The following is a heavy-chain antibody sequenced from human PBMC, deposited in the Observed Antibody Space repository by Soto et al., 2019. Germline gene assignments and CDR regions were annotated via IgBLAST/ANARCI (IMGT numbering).Heavy chain of an antibody. Sequence: KAGGSLRLSCAASGFTFSSYSMNWVRQAPGKGLEWVSSISSSSSYIYYADSVKGRFTISRDNAENSLYLQMNSLRAEDTAVYYCARVLRGAVIGNQKTYYYGMDVWGQGTTVTVSS. D-gene: IGHD2-8*02. J-gene: IGHJ6*02. V-gene: IGHV3-21*01. CDR3: ARVLRGAVIGNQKTYYYGMDV. CDR2: ISSSSSYI. CDR1: GFTFSSYS.